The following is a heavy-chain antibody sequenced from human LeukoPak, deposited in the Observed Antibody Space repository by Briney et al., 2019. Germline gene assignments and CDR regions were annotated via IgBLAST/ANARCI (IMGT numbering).Heavy chain of an antibody. CDR1: GGSISSYY. Sequence: SETLSLTCTVSGGSISSYYWSWIRQPPGKGLEWIGYIYYSGSTNYNPSLKSRVTISVDTSKNQFSLKLSSVTAADTAVYYCARVRSPSGGYARYFDYWGQGTLVTVSS. CDR2: IYYSGST. CDR3: ARVRSPSGGYARYFDY. D-gene: IGHD5-12*01. V-gene: IGHV4-59*01. J-gene: IGHJ4*02.